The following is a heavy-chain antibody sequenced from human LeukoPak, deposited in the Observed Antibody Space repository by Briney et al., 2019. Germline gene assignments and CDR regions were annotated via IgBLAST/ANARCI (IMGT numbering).Heavy chain of an antibody. D-gene: IGHD6-13*01. V-gene: IGHV4-59*08. Sequence: SETLSLTCTVSGGHISSYYWSWLRQPPAKGLAWIGYFYYTGSTNYNPSLKRRVTISVDTSKNQFSLNLSSVTAADTAVYYCARGIAAAGTDYWGQGTLVTVSS. J-gene: IGHJ4*02. CDR3: ARGIAAAGTDY. CDR2: FYYTGST. CDR1: GGHISSYY.